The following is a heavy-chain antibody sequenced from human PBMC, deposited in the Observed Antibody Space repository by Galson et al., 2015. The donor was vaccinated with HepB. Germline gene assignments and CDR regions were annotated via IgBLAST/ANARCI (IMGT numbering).Heavy chain of an antibody. Sequence: SVKVSCKASGYTFTDYYIYWVRQAPGQGLEWMGWITPNSGATNYAQIFQGRVTMTRDTSISTAYMELSRLRSDDTAVYYCARVVATRYHDMDVWGQGTTVTVSS. V-gene: IGHV1-2*02. J-gene: IGHJ6*02. CDR1: GYTFTDYY. CDR2: ITPNSGAT. CDR3: ARVVATRYHDMDV. D-gene: IGHD5-12*01.